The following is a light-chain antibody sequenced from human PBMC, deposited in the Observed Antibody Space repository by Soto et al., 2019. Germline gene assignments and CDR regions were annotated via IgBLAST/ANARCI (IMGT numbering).Light chain of an antibody. CDR2: GAS. Sequence: EIVMTQSPATLSVSPGERTTLSCRASQSVSCNLAWYHQKPGQAPRLLIHGASPMSTGIAASFSGSGSGTQFPLTISSLQSEDCAVYYCQPYNIGPLSFGGGTKVEIK. CDR1: QSVSCN. V-gene: IGKV3-15*01. CDR3: QPYNIGPLS. J-gene: IGKJ4*01.